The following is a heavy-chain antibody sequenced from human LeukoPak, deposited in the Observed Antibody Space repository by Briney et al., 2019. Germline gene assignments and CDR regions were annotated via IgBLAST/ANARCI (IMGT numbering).Heavy chain of an antibody. CDR1: GGSISSYY. CDR2: IYYSGST. Sequence: SETLSLTYTVSGGSISSYYWSWIRQPPGKGLEWIGYIYYSGSTSYNPSLKSRVTISVDTSKNQFSLKLSSVTAADTAVYYCARDCSSTSCWDAFDIWGQGTMVTVSS. J-gene: IGHJ3*02. CDR3: ARDCSSTSCWDAFDI. D-gene: IGHD2-2*01. V-gene: IGHV4-59*01.